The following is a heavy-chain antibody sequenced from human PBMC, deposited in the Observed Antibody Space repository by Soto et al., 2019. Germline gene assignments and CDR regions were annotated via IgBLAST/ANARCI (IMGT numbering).Heavy chain of an antibody. D-gene: IGHD2-2*01. Sequence: EVQLVESGGGLVQPGGSMRLSCSGFTFNTYWMSWVRQAPGKGLEWVANIIEDGSQKNYVGSVRGRFTVSRDNAKSSMYLQMNRLTAEDTAVYYCARGSTSFDSWGQGTLVTVFS. J-gene: IGHJ4*02. CDR1: GFTFNTYW. V-gene: IGHV3-7*01. CDR2: IIEDGSQK. CDR3: ARGSTSFDS.